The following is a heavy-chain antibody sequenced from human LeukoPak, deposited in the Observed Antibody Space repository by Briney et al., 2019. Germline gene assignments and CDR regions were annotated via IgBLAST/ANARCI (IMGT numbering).Heavy chain of an antibody. CDR3: AKNGGPHGMDV. Sequence: AGGPLRLSCATSGFTFSSIWMSWVRQAPGKGLEWVANIKHDGSETNYVDSVKGRFTISRDNAKNSLHLQMNRLRVEDTAVYYCAKNGGPHGMDVWGQGTTVTVSS. V-gene: IGHV3-7*02. CDR1: GFTFSSIW. CDR2: IKHDGSET. D-gene: IGHD3-16*01. J-gene: IGHJ6*02.